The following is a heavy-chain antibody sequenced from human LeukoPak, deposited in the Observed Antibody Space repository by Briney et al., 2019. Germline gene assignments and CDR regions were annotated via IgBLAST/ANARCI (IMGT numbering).Heavy chain of an antibody. D-gene: IGHD3-3*01. CDR1: GFTFSSYA. CDR2: ISYDGINK. V-gene: IGHV3-30-3*01. J-gene: IGHJ4*02. CDR3: ARDRVLHDFWSGYPDY. Sequence: GGSLRLSCAASGFTFSSYAMHWVRQAPGKGLEWVAVISYDGINKYYADSVKGRFTISRDNSKNTLYLQMNSLRAEDTAVYYCARDRVLHDFWSGYPDYWGQGTLVTVSS.